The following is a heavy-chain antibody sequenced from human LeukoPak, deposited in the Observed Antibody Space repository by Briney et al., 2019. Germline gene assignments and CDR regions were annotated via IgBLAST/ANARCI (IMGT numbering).Heavy chain of an antibody. J-gene: IGHJ4*02. CDR3: ARGGGWQQDAADY. CDR1: SFTLRYYL. D-gene: IGHD5-24*01. V-gene: IGHV3-7*05. CDR2: IKQDGSEK. Sequence: GDSLRLSCSASSFTLRYYLMLWVRQAPGKAREGVGNIKQDGSEKYYVGSVKGRFTISRDNAKNFLYLKMNSLRAEDSAVYYCARGGGWQQDAADYWGQGTLVTVSS.